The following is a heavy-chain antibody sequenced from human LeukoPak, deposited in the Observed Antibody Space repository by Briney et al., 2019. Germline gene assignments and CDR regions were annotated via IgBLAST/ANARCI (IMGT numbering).Heavy chain of an antibody. J-gene: IGHJ4*02. V-gene: IGHV4-59*08. CDR3: ARAVYGSGATAFDY. CDR2: IYYSGST. Sequence: SETLSLTRTVSGASMSSYYWSWIRQHPGKGLEWLAYIYYSGSTNYNPSLKSRVSISVDTSKNQFSLKLSSVTAADTAVYYCARAVYGSGATAFDYWGQGTLVTVSS. D-gene: IGHD3-10*01. CDR1: GASMSSYY.